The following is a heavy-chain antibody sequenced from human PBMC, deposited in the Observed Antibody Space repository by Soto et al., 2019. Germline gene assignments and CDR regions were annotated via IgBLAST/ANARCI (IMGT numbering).Heavy chain of an antibody. V-gene: IGHV3-23*01. D-gene: IGHD4-4*01. Sequence: EVQLLESGGGLVQPGGSLRLSCVGSGFSFRKYAMNWVRQAPGKGLEWVSGISGSGGSGRGFYADPVKGRFTNSRDNSKNTLYLEMNSLRAEDTAVYYCAKDLDDYSSAIDVWGQGTLVTVST. CDR2: ISGSGGSGRG. CDR1: GFSFRKYA. CDR3: AKDLDDYSSAIDV. J-gene: IGHJ4*02.